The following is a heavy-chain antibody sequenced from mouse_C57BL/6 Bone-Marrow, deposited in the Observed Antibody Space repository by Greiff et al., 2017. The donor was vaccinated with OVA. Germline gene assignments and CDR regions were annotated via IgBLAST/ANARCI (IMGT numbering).Heavy chain of an antibody. CDR3: ARLDYYGSSYLYYFDY. D-gene: IGHD1-1*01. CDR2: IDPSDSET. CDR1: GYTFTSYW. J-gene: IGHJ2*01. Sequence: QVQLQQSGAELVRPGSSVKLSCKASGYTFTSYWMHWVKQRPIQGLEWIGNIDPSDSETHYNQKFKDKATLTVDKSSSTAYMQLSSLTSEDSAVYYCARLDYYGSSYLYYFDYWGQGTTLTVSS. V-gene: IGHV1-52*01.